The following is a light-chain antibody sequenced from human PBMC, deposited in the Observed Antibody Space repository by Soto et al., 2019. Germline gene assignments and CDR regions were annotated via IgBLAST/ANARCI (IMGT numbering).Light chain of an antibody. J-gene: IGKJ2*01. V-gene: IGKV3-11*01. Sequence: EIVLTQSPATLSLSPGDTATLSCMASQRVSRYLAWYQQKPGQAPRLLIYVASNRSTGLPAGFSGSGSGTDFTLIIGSLEPEDFAVYYCQHLSNLPRTFGQGTKVEIK. CDR2: VAS. CDR1: QRVSRY. CDR3: QHLSNLPRT.